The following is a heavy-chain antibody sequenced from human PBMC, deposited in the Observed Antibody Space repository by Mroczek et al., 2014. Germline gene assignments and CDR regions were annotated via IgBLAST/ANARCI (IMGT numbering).Heavy chain of an antibody. D-gene: IGHD3/OR15-3a*01. CDR3: ARRWAGNYAFDY. CDR1: GGSLRSSSDY. V-gene: IGHV4-39*01. Sequence: QVQLVESGPGLVKTSGTLSLTCTISGGSLRSSSDYWGWVRQPPGKGLEWIGEIYYNGKTYYNPSLNSPVTISVDASKRQMYLNLHSVTAADTAVYYCARRWAGNYAFDYWGQGTLVAVSS. J-gene: IGHJ4*02. CDR2: IYYNGKT.